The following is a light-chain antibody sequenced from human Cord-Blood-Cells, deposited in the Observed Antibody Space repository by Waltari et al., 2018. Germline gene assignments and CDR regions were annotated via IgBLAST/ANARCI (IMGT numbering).Light chain of an antibody. CDR1: QSVLYSSNNKNY. V-gene: IGKV4-1*01. CDR2: WES. J-gene: IGKJ2*01. Sequence: DIVMTQSPDSLAVSLGERATINCKSSQSVLYSSNNKNYLAWYQQKPGQPPKLPIYWESTRESGVPDRFSGSGSGTDFTLTISSLQAEDVAVYYCQQYYSTPYTFGQGTKLEIK. CDR3: QQYYSTPYT.